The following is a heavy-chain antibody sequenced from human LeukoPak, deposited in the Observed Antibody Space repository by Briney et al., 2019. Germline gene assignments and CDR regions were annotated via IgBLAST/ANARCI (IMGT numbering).Heavy chain of an antibody. J-gene: IGHJ4*02. CDR2: LSNSDDST. CDR3: AKGTITSWPTFDY. CDR1: GFTFSNYA. D-gene: IGHD1/OR15-1a*01. V-gene: IGHV3-23*01. Sequence: GGSLRLSCAASGFTFSNYAMSWVRQAPGKGLEWVSTLSNSDDSTYYPDSLKGRFTISKDNSKNTLYLQMNSLRAEDTAVYYCAKGTITSWPTFDYWGQGTLVTVSS.